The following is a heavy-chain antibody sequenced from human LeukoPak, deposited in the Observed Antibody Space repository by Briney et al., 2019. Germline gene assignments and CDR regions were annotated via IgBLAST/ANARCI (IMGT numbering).Heavy chain of an antibody. Sequence: ASVKVSCKASGYTFTGYYMHWVRQAPGQGLEWMGRINPNSGGTNYAQKFQGRVTITTDESTSTAYMELSSLRSEDTAVYYCARSVFPPEAWFDPWGQGTLVTVSS. J-gene: IGHJ5*02. CDR1: GYTFTGYY. CDR2: INPNSGGT. V-gene: IGHV1-2*06. CDR3: ARSVFPPEAWFDP. D-gene: IGHD1-14*01.